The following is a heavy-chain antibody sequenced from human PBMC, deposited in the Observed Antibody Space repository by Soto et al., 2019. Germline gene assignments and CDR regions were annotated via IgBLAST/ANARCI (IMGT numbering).Heavy chain of an antibody. CDR2: IYHSGST. CDR3: ARSYYYDSSGYLDV. V-gene: IGHV4-30-2*01. D-gene: IGHD3-22*01. CDR1: GGSISSGGYS. J-gene: IGHJ6*02. Sequence: SETLSLTCAGSGGSISSGGYSWSWIRQPPGKGLEWIGYIYHSGSTYYNPSLKSRVTISVDRSKNQFSLKLSSVTAADTAVYYCARSYYYDSSGYLDVWGQGTTVTVSS.